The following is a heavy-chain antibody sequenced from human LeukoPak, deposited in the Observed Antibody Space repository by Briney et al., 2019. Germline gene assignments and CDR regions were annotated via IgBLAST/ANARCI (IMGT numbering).Heavy chain of an antibody. CDR2: ISYDGSNK. CDR1: GFTFSSYA. CDR3: ARGLYYDSSGYPES. V-gene: IGHV3-30-3*01. Sequence: GGSLRLSCAASGFTFSSYAMHWVRQAPGKGLEWVAVISYDGSNKHYADSVKGRFTISRDNSKNTLYLQMNSLRAEDTAVYYCARGLYYDSSGYPESWGQGTLVTVSS. J-gene: IGHJ5*02. D-gene: IGHD3-22*01.